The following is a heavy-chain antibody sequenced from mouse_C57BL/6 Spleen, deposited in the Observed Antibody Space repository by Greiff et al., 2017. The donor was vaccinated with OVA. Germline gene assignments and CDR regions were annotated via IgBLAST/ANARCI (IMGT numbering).Heavy chain of an antibody. CDR3: ARKGYGNDEAY. D-gene: IGHD2-10*02. Sequence: EVKLMESGPGLVKPSQSLSLTCSVTGYSITSGYYWNWIRQFPGNKLEWKGYISYDGSNNYNPSLKNRISITRDTSKNQFFLKLNSVTTEDTATYYCARKGYGNDEAYWGQGTLVTVSA. CDR1: GYSITSGYY. V-gene: IGHV3-6*01. J-gene: IGHJ3*01. CDR2: ISYDGSN.